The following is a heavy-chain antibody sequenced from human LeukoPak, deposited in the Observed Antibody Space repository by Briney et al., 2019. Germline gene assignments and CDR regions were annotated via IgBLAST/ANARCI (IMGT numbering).Heavy chain of an antibody. CDR1: GGSISSSSYY. Sequence: PSETLSLTCTVSGGSISSSSYYWGWIRQPPGKGLEWIGEIYHSGSTNYNPSLKSRVTISVDKSKNQFSLKLSSVTAADTAVYYCARENYDILTGCRSRCMDVWGQGTTVTVSS. CDR2: IYHSGST. CDR3: ARENYDILTGCRSRCMDV. D-gene: IGHD3-9*01. J-gene: IGHJ6*02. V-gene: IGHV4-39*07.